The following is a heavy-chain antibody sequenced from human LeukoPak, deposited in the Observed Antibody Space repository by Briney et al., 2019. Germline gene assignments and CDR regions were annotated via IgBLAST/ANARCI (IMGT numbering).Heavy chain of an antibody. CDR2: ISHDGTNK. CDR3: ALTVIGVVYYFDN. V-gene: IGHV3-30*04. J-gene: IGHJ4*02. Sequence: PGGSLRLSCAASGFTFNDYAMHWVRQAPGKGLEGVALISHDGTNKYYAESVRGRFTISRDNSRNTLYLYMNSLRDADTAVYYCALTVIGVVYYFDNWGQGTLVTVSS. CDR1: GFTFNDYA. D-gene: IGHD2-21*01.